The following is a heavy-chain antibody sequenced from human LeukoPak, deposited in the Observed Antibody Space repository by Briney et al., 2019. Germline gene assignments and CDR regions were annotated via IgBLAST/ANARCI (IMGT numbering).Heavy chain of an antibody. CDR3: ASSEPPPDYYDSSGYYPLDY. V-gene: IGHV3-64*01. Sequence: PGGCLRLSCAASGFTFSSYAMHWVRQAPGKGLEYVSAIRRNGGSTYYANSVKGRFTISRDNSKNTLYLQMGSLRAEDMAVYYCASSEPPPDYYDSSGYYPLDYWGQGTLVTDSS. D-gene: IGHD3-22*01. CDR2: IRRNGGST. CDR1: GFTFSSYA. J-gene: IGHJ4*02.